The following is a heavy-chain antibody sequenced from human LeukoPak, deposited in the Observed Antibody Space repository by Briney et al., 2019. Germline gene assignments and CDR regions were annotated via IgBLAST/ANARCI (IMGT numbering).Heavy chain of an antibody. CDR1: GFTFSSSA. J-gene: IGHJ4*02. CDR3: AKDPYYYGSGSYYKG. D-gene: IGHD3-10*01. Sequence: GGSLRLSCAASGFTFSSSAMSWVRQAPGKGLEWVSAISGSGGSTYYADSVKGRFTISRDNSKNTLYLQMNSLRAGDTAVYYCAKDPYYYGSGSYYKGGGQGTLVTVSS. CDR2: ISGSGGST. V-gene: IGHV3-23*01.